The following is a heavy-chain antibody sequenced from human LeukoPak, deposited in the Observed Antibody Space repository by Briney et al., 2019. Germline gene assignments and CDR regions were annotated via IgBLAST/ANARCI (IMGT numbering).Heavy chain of an antibody. CDR2: IRHDGSNK. J-gene: IGHJ4*02. CDR1: GFTFSSYA. CDR3: AKDSNLGYCSSTSCYYFDY. Sequence: GGSLRLSCAASGFTFSSYAMHWVRQAPGKGLEWVAFIRHDGSNKYYADSVKGRFTISRDNSKNTLYLQMNSLRAEDTAVYYCAKDSNLGYCSSTSCYYFDYWGQGTLVTVSS. D-gene: IGHD2-2*01. V-gene: IGHV3-30*02.